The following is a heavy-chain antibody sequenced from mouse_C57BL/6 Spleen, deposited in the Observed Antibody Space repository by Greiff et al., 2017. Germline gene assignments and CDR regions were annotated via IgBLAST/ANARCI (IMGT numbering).Heavy chain of an antibody. J-gene: IGHJ4*01. V-gene: IGHV1-55*01. CDR2: IYPGSGST. CDR3: GRKGEGNRCYYAMDY. D-gene: IGHD2-1*01. CDR1: GYTFTSYW. Sequence: QVQLQQPGAELVKPGASVKLSCKASGYTFTSYWITWVKQRPGQGLEWIGDIYPGSGSTNYNEKFKSKATLTVDTSSSTAYMQLSSLTSEDSAVYYCGRKGEGNRCYYAMDYWGQGTSVTVAS.